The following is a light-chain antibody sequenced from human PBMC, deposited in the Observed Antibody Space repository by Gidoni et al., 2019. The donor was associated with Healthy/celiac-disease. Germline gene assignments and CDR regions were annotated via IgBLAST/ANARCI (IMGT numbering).Light chain of an antibody. Sequence: DIQMTQSPSSLSASVEDRVTITCRASQSISSYLNWYQQKPGKAPKLLIYAASSLQSGVPSRFSGSGSGTDFTLTISSLQPEDFATYYCQQSYSTLPFTFGPGTKVDIK. CDR1: QSISSY. CDR2: AAS. J-gene: IGKJ3*01. V-gene: IGKV1-39*01. CDR3: QQSYSTLPFT.